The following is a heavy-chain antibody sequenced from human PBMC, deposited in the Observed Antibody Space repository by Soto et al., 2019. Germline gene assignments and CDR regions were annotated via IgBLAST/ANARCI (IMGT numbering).Heavy chain of an antibody. CDR3: AHRRERYYDFWSGYFAPDLRFGP. J-gene: IGHJ5*02. V-gene: IGHV2-5*02. Sequence: SGPTLVNPTQPLTMTCTLPGFSLTTTGVGVGWIRQPPGKALEWLALIYWDDDKRYXLPXXXMLTXTKDTSKNEVVLTTTNMDPVDTATXDRAHRRERYYDFWSGYFAPDLRFGPRGQETLVTVSS. D-gene: IGHD3-3*01. CDR1: GFSLTTTGVG. CDR2: IYWDDDK.